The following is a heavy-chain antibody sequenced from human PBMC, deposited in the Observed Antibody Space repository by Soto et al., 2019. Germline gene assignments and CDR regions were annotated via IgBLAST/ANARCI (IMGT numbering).Heavy chain of an antibody. V-gene: IGHV4-59*01. J-gene: IGHJ3*02. CDR3: ARVWGGAFDI. D-gene: IGHD3-10*01. CDR2: IYYSGST. CDR1: GGSISSYY. Sequence: SETLSLTCTVSGGSISSYYWSWIRQRPGKGLEWIGYIYYSGSTNYNPSLKSRVTISVDTSKNQFSLKLSSVTAADTAVYYCARVWGGAFDIWGQGTMVTVSS.